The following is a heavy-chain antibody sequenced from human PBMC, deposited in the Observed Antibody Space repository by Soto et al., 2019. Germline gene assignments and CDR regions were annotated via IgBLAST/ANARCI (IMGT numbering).Heavy chain of an antibody. Sequence: PGGPLRLSCAASGFTFSSYGVHWVRQAPGKGLEWVAVISYDGSNKYYADSVKGRFTISRDNSKNTLYLQMNSLRAEDTAVYYCAKDSYSSSLNFDYWGQGTLVTVSS. CDR1: GFTFSSYG. CDR2: ISYDGSNK. CDR3: AKDSYSSSLNFDY. D-gene: IGHD6-13*01. J-gene: IGHJ4*02. V-gene: IGHV3-30*18.